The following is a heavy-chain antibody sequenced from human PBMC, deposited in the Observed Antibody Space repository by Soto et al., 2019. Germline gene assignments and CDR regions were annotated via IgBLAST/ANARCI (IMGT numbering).Heavy chain of an antibody. Sequence: GGSLRLSCAASGFTFSSYSMNWVRQAPGKGQEWVSSISSSSIYIYYADSVKGRFTISRDNAKNSLYLQMNSLRAEDTAVYYCAIGNDFWSGYYLYYYYGMDVWGQGTTVTVSS. D-gene: IGHD3-3*01. CDR1: GFTFSSYS. CDR2: ISSSSIYI. V-gene: IGHV3-21*01. J-gene: IGHJ6*02. CDR3: AIGNDFWSGYYLYYYYGMDV.